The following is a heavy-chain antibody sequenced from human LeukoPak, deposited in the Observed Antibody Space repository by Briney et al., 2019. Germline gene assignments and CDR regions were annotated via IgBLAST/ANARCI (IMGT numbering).Heavy chain of an antibody. CDR1: GFTFSTST. Sequence: GGSLRLSCAASGFTFSTSTMNWVGQAPGKGLEGVSSITTTTTFYADSVKGRFTVSRDNAKNSLYLQMDSLRVDDTAVYYCARDSVEAAVSAYWGQGTLVTVSS. J-gene: IGHJ4*02. CDR3: ARDSVEAAVSAY. CDR2: ITTTTT. D-gene: IGHD6-13*01. V-gene: IGHV3-21*01.